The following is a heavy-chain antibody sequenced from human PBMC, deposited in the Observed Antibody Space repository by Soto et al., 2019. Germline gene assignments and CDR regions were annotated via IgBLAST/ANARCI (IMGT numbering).Heavy chain of an antibody. CDR1: GYTFTSYG. D-gene: IGHD3-22*01. CDR3: ARGAHDSSGYHVGDAFDI. CDR2: ISAYNGNT. V-gene: IGHV1-18*01. Sequence: ASVKVSFKASGYTFTSYGISWVRQAPGQGLEWMGWISAYNGNTNYAQKLQGRVTMTTDTSTSTAYMELRSLRSDDTAVYYCARGAHDSSGYHVGDAFDIWGQGTMVTVSS. J-gene: IGHJ3*02.